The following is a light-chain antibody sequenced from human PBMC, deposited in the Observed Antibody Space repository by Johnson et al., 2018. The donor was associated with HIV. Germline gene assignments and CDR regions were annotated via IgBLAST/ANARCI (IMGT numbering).Light chain of an antibody. J-gene: IGLJ1*01. Sequence: QSMLTQPPSVSTAPGQKVTISCSGSSSNIGNNYVSWYQQLPGTAPKLLIYDNNKRPSGIPDRFTGFKSGTSATLGITGLQTGDAAEYYGETWDSSLSTGYVFGTGTKFTVL. V-gene: IGLV1-51*01. CDR3: ETWDSSLSTGYV. CDR1: SSNIGNNY. CDR2: DNN.